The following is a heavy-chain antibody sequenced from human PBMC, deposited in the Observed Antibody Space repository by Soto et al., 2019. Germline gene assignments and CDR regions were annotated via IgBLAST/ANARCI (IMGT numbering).Heavy chain of an antibody. J-gene: IGHJ4*02. Sequence: SETLSLTCAVSGGSISSGGYSWSWIRQPPGKGLEWIGYIYHSGSTYYNPSLKSRVTISVDRSKNQFSLKLSSVTAADTAVCYCAREDSSSSHGLDYWGQGTLVTVSS. CDR2: IYHSGST. D-gene: IGHD6-6*01. CDR1: GGSISSGGYS. V-gene: IGHV4-30-2*01. CDR3: AREDSSSSHGLDY.